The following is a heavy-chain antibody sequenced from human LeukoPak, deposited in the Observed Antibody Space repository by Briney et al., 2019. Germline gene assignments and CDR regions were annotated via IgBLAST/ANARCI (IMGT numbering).Heavy chain of an antibody. D-gene: IGHD3-22*01. CDR2: IYYSGNT. CDR3: AITAAYYYDSSDYGYPDY. J-gene: IGHJ4*02. CDR1: GGSISSSSYY. V-gene: IGHV4-39*01. Sequence: SETLSLTCTVSGGSISSSSYYWGWIRQPPGNGLEWIGSIYYSGNTYYNPSLKSRVTISVDTSNNQFSLKLSSVTAADTAVYYCAITAAYYYDSSDYGYPDYWGQGTLVTVSS.